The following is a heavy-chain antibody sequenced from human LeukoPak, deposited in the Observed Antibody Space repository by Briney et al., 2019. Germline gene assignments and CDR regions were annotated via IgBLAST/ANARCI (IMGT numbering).Heavy chain of an antibody. V-gene: IGHV4-39*07. CDR2: INYSGNT. D-gene: IGHD4-17*01. CDR1: GGSISSSTYY. J-gene: IGHJ4*02. CDR3: ASMGDYGDYALSKFDY. Sequence: SETLSLTCSVSGGSISSSTYYWGWIRQPPGKGLEWLGSINYSGNTYYNPSLMSRVTISLDTSDIQFSLSLTSVTAADTAVYYCASMGDYGDYALSKFDYWGQGTLVTVSS.